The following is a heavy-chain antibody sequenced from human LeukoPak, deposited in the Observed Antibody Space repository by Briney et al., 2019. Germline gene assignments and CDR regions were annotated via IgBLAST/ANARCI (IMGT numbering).Heavy chain of an antibody. Sequence: ASVKVSCRASGFPFNTHAVAWVRQAPGQGLEWMGWMNPNSGNTGYAQKFQGRVTMTRNTSISTAYMELSSLRSEDTAVYYCASREGVYWGQGTLVTVSS. V-gene: IGHV1-8*02. D-gene: IGHD3-10*01. CDR3: ASREGVY. CDR2: MNPNSGNT. J-gene: IGHJ4*02. CDR1: GFPFNTHA.